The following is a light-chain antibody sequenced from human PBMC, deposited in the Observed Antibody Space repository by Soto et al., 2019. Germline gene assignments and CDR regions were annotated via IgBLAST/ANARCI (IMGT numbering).Light chain of an antibody. V-gene: IGLV1-51*01. CDR3: GTWDNSLSAYV. CDR2: DNN. J-gene: IGLJ1*01. Sequence: QSVLTQPPSVSAAPGQKVTISCSGSSSNIGNSSVSWYQQLPGTAPRLLIYDNNKRPSEIPDRFSGSKSGTSATLGITGLRTGDEADYYCGTWDNSLSAYVFGTGTKLTVL. CDR1: SSNIGNSS.